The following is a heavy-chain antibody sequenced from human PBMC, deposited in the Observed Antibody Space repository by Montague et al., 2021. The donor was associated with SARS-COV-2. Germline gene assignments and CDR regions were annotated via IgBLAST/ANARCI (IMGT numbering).Heavy chain of an antibody. Sequence: PLRLSCAASGFTFSSYAMSWVRQAPGKGLEWVSVIYSGGSSTYYADSVKGRFTISRDNSKNTLYLQMNSLRAEDTAVYYCAKASGGFGVYYGMDVWGQGTTVTVSS. J-gene: IGHJ6*02. D-gene: IGHD3-16*01. CDR2: IYSGGSST. V-gene: IGHV3-23*03. CDR1: GFTFSSYA. CDR3: AKASGGFGVYYGMDV.